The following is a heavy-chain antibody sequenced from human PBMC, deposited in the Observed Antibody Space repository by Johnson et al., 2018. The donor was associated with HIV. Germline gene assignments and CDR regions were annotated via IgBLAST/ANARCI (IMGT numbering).Heavy chain of an antibody. J-gene: IGHJ3*02. CDR2: ISSSGSTI. D-gene: IGHD3-3*01. CDR3: ARARITILGVVLGADAFDI. Sequence: VQLVESGGGVVQPGRSLRLSCAASGFTFSSYDMHWVRQAPGKGLESVSYISSSGSTIYYADSVKGRFTISRDNAKNSLYLQMNSLRAEDTAVYYCARARITILGVVLGADAFDIWGQGTMVTVSS. V-gene: IGHV3-48*04. CDR1: GFTFSSYD.